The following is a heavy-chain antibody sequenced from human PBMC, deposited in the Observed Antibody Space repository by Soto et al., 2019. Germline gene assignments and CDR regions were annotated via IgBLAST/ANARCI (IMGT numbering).Heavy chain of an antibody. J-gene: IGHJ6*02. V-gene: IGHV4-59*01. Sequence: SETLSLTCTVSGGSISGYYWIWIRQPPGKGLEWIGYIYYSGSTKYNPSLKSRVTISVDTSKNQFSLRLSSVTAADTAVYYCARDLGSGYDLAMDVWGQGTTVTVSS. D-gene: IGHD5-12*01. CDR1: GGSISGYY. CDR3: ARDLGSGYDLAMDV. CDR2: IYYSGST.